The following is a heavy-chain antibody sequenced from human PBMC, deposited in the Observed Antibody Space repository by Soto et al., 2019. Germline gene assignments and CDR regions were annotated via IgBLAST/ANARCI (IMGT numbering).Heavy chain of an antibody. CDR1: GGSISSSSYY. V-gene: IGHV4-39*01. CDR3: ARHGIAGFLFDY. J-gene: IGHJ4*02. D-gene: IGHD3-3*01. CDR2: IYYSGST. Sequence: QLQLQESGPGLVKPSETLSLTCTVSGGSISSSSYYWGWIRQPPGKGLEWIGSIYYSGSTYYNPSLKSRVTISVDTSKNQFSLKLSSVTAADTAVYYCARHGIAGFLFDYWGQGTLVTVSS.